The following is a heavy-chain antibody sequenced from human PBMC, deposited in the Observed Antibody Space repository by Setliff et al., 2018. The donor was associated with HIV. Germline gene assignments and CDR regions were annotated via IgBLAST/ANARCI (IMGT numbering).Heavy chain of an antibody. D-gene: IGHD4-17*01. Sequence: PGGSLRLSCAASGFPFDRSAMTWVRQAPGKGPKCVSVISANGGASKYADSVKGRFTISRDKSKNTLYLQMNTLRAEDTAVYYCATAYGDFVWGYWGQGTLVAVSS. CDR2: ISANGGAS. V-gene: IGHV3-23*01. CDR3: ATAYGDFVWGY. J-gene: IGHJ4*02. CDR1: GFPFDRSA.